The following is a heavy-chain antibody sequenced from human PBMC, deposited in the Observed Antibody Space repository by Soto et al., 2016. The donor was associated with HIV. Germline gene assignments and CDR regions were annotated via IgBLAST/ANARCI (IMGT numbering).Heavy chain of an antibody. CDR1: TGSISSYY. CDR3: ASQRIVGATTWGFDY. J-gene: IGHJ4*02. V-gene: IGHV4-59*01. CDR2: ISYSGST. D-gene: IGHD1-26*01. Sequence: QVQLQESGPGLVKPSETLSLTCTVSTGSISSYYWSWIRQPPGKGLEWIGYISYSGSTNYNPSLKSRVTVAIDTSKNQFSLNLNSVTAADTAVYYCASQRIVGATTWGFDYWGQGTLVTVSS.